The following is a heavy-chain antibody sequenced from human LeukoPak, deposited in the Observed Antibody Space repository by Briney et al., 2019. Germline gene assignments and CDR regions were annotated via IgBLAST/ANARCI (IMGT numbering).Heavy chain of an antibody. V-gene: IGHV4-39*01. Sequence: SETLSLTCTVSGGSISSSSYYWGWIRQPPGKGLEWIGSIYYSGSTYYNPSLKSRVTISVDTSKNQFSLKLSSVTAADTAVYYCATTIFGVVQFDYWGQGTLVTVSS. D-gene: IGHD3-3*01. CDR3: ATTIFGVVQFDY. CDR1: GGSISSSSYY. J-gene: IGHJ4*02. CDR2: IYYSGST.